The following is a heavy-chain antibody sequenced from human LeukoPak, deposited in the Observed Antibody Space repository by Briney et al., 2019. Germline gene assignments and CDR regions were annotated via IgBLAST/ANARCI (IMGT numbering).Heavy chain of an antibody. CDR1: GFTFSSYE. CDR3: ARDYGGSSPFDY. CDR2: ISSSGSTI. Sequence: GGSLRLSCAASGFTFSSYEMHWVRQAPGKGLEWVSYISSSGSTIYYAGSVKGRFTISRDNAKNSLYLQMNSLRAEDTAVYYCARDYGGSSPFDYWGQGTLVTVSS. J-gene: IGHJ4*02. D-gene: IGHD4-23*01. V-gene: IGHV3-48*03.